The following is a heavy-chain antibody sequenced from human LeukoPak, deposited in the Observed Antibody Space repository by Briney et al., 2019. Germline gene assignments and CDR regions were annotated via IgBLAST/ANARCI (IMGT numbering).Heavy chain of an antibody. CDR2: IYTSGST. Sequence: SETLSLTCTVSGGSISSYYWSWIRQPAGKGLEWIGRIYTSGSTNYNPSLKSRVTMSVDTSKNQFSLKLSSVTAANTAVYYCAREFWAAPSENWFDPWGQGTLVTVSS. CDR3: AREFWAAPSENWFDP. D-gene: IGHD3/OR15-3a*01. CDR1: GGSISSYY. V-gene: IGHV4-4*07. J-gene: IGHJ5*02.